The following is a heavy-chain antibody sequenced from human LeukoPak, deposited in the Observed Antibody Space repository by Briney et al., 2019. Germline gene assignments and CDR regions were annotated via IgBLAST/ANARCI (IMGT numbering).Heavy chain of an antibody. D-gene: IGHD1-1*01. CDR1: GGSISGYY. J-gene: IGHJ4*02. CDR2: IYHSGNT. CDR3: ARRTTVAPEYHFGS. V-gene: IGHV4-59*08. Sequence: PSETLSLTCTVSGGSISGYYWTWIRQPPGKGLEWIGYIYHSGNTNYNPSLKSRVTISLDMSKNQFSLKLTSVTAADTAVYYCARRTTVAPEYHFGSWGQGRLVTVSS.